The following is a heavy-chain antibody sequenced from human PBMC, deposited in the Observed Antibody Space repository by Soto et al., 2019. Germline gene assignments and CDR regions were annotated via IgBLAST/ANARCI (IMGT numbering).Heavy chain of an antibody. CDR3: AKDVRYCTNGVCFYYYYGMDV. CDR2: ISYDGSNK. CDR1: GFTFSSYG. V-gene: IGHV3-30*18. Sequence: QVQLVESGGGVVQPGRSLRLSCAASGFTFSSYGMHWVRQAPGKGLEWVAVISYDGSNKYYADSVKGRFTISRDNSKNTLYLQMNSLRAEDTDVYYCAKDVRYCTNGVCFYYYYGMDVWGQGTTVTVSS. D-gene: IGHD2-8*01. J-gene: IGHJ6*02.